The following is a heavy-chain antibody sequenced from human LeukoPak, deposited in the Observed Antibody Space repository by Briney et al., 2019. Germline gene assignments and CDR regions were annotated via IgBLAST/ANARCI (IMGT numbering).Heavy chain of an antibody. D-gene: IGHD2-15*01. Sequence: SETLSLTCAVSGGSISSSNWWSWVRQPPGKGLEWIGEIYDSGSTNYNPSLKSRVTISVDKSKTQFSLKLSSVTAADTAVYFCATYDVVAAIFDYWGQGTLVTVSS. CDR2: IYDSGST. V-gene: IGHV4-4*02. J-gene: IGHJ4*02. CDR1: GGSISSSNW. CDR3: ATYDVVAAIFDY.